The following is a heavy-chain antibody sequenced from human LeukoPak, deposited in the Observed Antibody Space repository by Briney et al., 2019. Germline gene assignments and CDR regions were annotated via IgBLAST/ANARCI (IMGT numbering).Heavy chain of an antibody. Sequence: GGSLRLSCAASGFTFDDYGMSWVRQAPGKGLEWVSGINWNGGSTGYADSVKGRFTISRDNAKNSLYLQMNSLRAEDTALYYCARGHCSSTSCYAGFDYWGQGTLVTVSS. CDR1: GFTFDDYG. CDR2: INWNGGST. V-gene: IGHV3-20*04. CDR3: ARGHCSSTSCYAGFDY. J-gene: IGHJ4*02. D-gene: IGHD2-2*01.